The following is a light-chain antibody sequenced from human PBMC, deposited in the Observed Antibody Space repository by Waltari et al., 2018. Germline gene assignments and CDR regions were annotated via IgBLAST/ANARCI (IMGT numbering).Light chain of an antibody. J-gene: IGKJ1*01. CDR2: WAS. V-gene: IGKV4-1*01. CDR1: QSVLYSSNNKNY. CDR3: QQYYSTPRT. Sequence: DIVMTQSPDSLPVSLGERATVNCKSSQSVLYSSNNKNYLAWYQQKPGQPPKLLIYWASTRDSGVPERFSGSGSGTDFTLTISSLQAEDVAVYYCQQYYSTPRTFGQGTKVEI.